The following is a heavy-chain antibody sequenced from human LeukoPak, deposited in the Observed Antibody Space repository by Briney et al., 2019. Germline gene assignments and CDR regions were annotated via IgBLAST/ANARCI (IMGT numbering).Heavy chain of an antibody. V-gene: IGHV3-11*01. Sequence: GGSLRLSCAASGFTFSDYYMSWIRQAPGKGLEWISYISNSGTTIYYSHSVRGRFTISRDNAKNSLYLQMNSLRAEDTAVYYCAAWDFWRGSGIDYWGQGTLVTVSS. CDR3: AAWDFWRGSGIDY. J-gene: IGHJ4*02. CDR2: ISNSGTTI. CDR1: GFTFSDYY. D-gene: IGHD3-3*01.